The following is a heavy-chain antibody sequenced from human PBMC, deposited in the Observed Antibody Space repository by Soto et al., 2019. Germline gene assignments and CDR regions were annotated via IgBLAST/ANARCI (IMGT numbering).Heavy chain of an antibody. Sequence: ASVKVSCKASGGTFASFGFSWVRQAPGQGLEWLGWISAYNGNTHYAQKVRDRVTLTTDTSTNTAYMGLRSLTSDDTAVYYCARDQESITDRILQYWGQGTRVTVSS. D-gene: IGHD3-10*01. V-gene: IGHV1-18*01. J-gene: IGHJ4*02. CDR3: ARDQESITDRILQY. CDR1: GGTFASFG. CDR2: ISAYNGNT.